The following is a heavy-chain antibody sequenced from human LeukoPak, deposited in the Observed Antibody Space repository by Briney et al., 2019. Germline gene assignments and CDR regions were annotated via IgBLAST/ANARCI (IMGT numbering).Heavy chain of an antibody. CDR1: GGSISSGGYY. V-gene: IGHV4-30-2*01. Sequence: PSQTLSLTCTVSGGSISSGGYYWSWIRQPPGKGLEWIGEIHHSGSANYNPSLKSRVSISVDKSKNQFSLRVSSVTAADTAVYYCANKLTAVAGYFDCWGQGTLVSVSS. J-gene: IGHJ4*02. CDR3: ANKLTAVAGYFDC. CDR2: IHHSGSA. D-gene: IGHD6-19*01.